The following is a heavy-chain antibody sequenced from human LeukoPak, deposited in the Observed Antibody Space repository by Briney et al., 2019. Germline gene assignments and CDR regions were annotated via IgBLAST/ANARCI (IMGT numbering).Heavy chain of an antibody. V-gene: IGHV4-39*01. CDR3: ARPDIAAAYFDY. CDR1: GGSISSSSYY. Sequence: PSETLSLTCTVSGGSISSSSYYWGWIRQPPGKGLEWIGSIYYSGSTYYNPSLKSRVTISVDTSKNQFSLKLSSVTAAVTAVYYCARPDIAAAYFDYWGQGTLVTVSS. J-gene: IGHJ4*02. CDR2: IYYSGST. D-gene: IGHD6-13*01.